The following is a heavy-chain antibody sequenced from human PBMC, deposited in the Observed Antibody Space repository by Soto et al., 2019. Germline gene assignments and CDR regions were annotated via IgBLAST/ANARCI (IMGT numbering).Heavy chain of an antibody. J-gene: IGHJ4*02. CDR3: AREGARRNYYDSSGYFFDY. Sequence: QVQLVQSGAEVKKPGASVKVSCKASGYTFTDYYIHWVRQAPGQGLEWVGIIDPSGGSTSYGQNFQDRVTMIRDTSASTVYMELRNLRSEDTAVYYCAREGARRNYYDSSGYFFDYWGQGTLVTVSS. V-gene: IGHV1-46*01. D-gene: IGHD3-22*01. CDR1: GYTFTDYY. CDR2: IDPSGGST.